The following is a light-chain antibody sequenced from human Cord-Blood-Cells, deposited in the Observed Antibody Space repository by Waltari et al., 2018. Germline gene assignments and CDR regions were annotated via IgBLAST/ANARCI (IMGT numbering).Light chain of an antibody. CDR2: PAS. V-gene: IGKV1-39*01. CDR3: PQSYSTLMYT. CDR1: QSISSY. J-gene: IGKJ2*01. Sequence: DIQMTQSPSSLSPSVGDRVTITCRASQSISSYLNCYQHNRGKTPKLPIYPASSLQGGVPSRFGGSGSGTDFTLTISSLQPEDFATYSCPQSYSTLMYTFGQGTKLEIK.